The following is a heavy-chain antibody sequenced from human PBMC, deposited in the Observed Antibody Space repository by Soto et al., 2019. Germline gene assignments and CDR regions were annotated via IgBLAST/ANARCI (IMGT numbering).Heavy chain of an antibody. Sequence: QVQLQESGPGLVKPSQTLSLTCTVSGGSISSGDYYWSWIRQPPGKGLEWIGYIYDSGSTCYNSSLKSRVNITLDTSKNQFSLKLTSVTAADTAVYYCARDNGVGPWGQGTLVTVSS. CDR2: IYDSGST. CDR3: ARDNGVGP. V-gene: IGHV4-30-4*01. D-gene: IGHD2-8*01. J-gene: IGHJ5*02. CDR1: GGSISSGDYY.